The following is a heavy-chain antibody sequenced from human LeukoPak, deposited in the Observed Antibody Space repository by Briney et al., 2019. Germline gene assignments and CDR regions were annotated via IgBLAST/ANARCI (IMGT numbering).Heavy chain of an antibody. D-gene: IGHD6-13*01. V-gene: IGHV1-46*01. Sequence: GASVKVSCKASGYTFTSYYMHWVRQAPGQGREWRGIINPSGGSTSYAQKFQGRVTMTRDMSTSTVYMELSSLRSEATAVYYCARDRSSSHKLYFDYWGQGTLVTVSS. CDR3: ARDRSSSHKLYFDY. CDR1: GYTFTSYY. J-gene: IGHJ4*02. CDR2: INPSGGST.